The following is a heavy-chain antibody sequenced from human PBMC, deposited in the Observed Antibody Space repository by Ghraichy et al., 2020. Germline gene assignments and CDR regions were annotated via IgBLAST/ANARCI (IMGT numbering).Heavy chain of an antibody. D-gene: IGHD3-3*01. Sequence: GGSLRLSCAASGFTFSSYWMYWVRQAPGEGLVWVSRINTDGTSTNYADSVKGRFTISRDYAKNTLYLQMNSLRAEDMAVYYCARGVFTSTLYTVGYWGQGTLVTVSS. CDR1: GFTFSSYW. CDR2: INTDGTST. CDR3: ARGVFTSTLYTVGY. J-gene: IGHJ4*02. V-gene: IGHV3-74*01.